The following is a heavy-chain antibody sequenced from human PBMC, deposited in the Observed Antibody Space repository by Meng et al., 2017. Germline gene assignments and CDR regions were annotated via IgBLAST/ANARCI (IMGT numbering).Heavy chain of an antibody. CDR2: INPSGGSA. D-gene: IGHD5-12*01. CDR3: ARAAGYRGAFDI. V-gene: IGHV1-46*01. Sequence: QVQLVESRAEGKKPGAAVKVSCKASGYTFTRYYMHWVRQAPGKGLEWMGIINPSGGSASYAQKFQGRVTMTRDTSTRTVYMELRSLRSEDTALYYCARAAGYRGAFDIWGLGTMVTVSS. J-gene: IGHJ3*02. CDR1: GYTFTRYY.